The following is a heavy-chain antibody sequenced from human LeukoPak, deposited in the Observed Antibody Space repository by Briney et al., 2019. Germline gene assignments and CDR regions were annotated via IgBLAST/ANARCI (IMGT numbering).Heavy chain of an antibody. CDR2: ISSSGSAI. J-gene: IGHJ5*02. CDR1: GFTFSDYY. CDR3: ARGSFDYNWFDP. V-gene: IGHV3-11*01. D-gene: IGHD3-9*01. Sequence: GESLRLSCAASGFTFSDYYMSWIRQAPGEGLEWVSYISSSGSAIYYADSVKGRFTISRDNAKNSLYLQMNSLRAEDTAVYYCARGSFDYNWFDPWGQGTLVTVSS.